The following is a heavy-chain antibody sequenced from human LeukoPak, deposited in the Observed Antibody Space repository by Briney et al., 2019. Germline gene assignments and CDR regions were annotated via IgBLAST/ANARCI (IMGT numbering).Heavy chain of an antibody. Sequence: GGSLRLSCAASEFTFDDYAMHWVRQAPGKGLEWVSLISGDGDSTYYADSVKGRFTISRDNSKNSLYLQMNSLRTEDTALYYCAKGGQTIYYYAMDVWGQGTTVTVSS. CDR1: EFTFDDYA. D-gene: IGHD4/OR15-4a*01. V-gene: IGHV3-43*02. CDR3: AKGGQTIYYYAMDV. CDR2: ISGDGDST. J-gene: IGHJ6*02.